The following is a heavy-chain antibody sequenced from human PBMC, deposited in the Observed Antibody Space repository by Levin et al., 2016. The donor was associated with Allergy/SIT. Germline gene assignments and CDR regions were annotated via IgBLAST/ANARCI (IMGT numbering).Heavy chain of an antibody. CDR3: ARAALIAAGDRDWFDP. D-gene: IGHD6-13*01. CDR2: IIPMFETA. V-gene: IGHV1-69*13. Sequence: SVKVSCKASGGSFSTFGINWVRQAPGQGLEWMGRIIPMFETATYAQKFLGRVTITADESTSTAYMELNSVKPEDTAVYYCARAALIAAGDRDWFDPWGQGTLVTVSS. J-gene: IGHJ5*02. CDR1: GGSFSTFG.